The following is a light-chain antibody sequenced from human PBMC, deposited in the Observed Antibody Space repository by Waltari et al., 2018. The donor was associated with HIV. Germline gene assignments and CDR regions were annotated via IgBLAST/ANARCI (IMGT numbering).Light chain of an antibody. V-gene: IGLV1-44*01. Sequence: VLTQPPSASGTPGQRVTISCSGSSSNIGSTTVNWYMQIPGVAPKLLIRNDDERPSGVPGRFSGSKSGTSASLAIIGRQTDDAADYYCAAWDDWLRGWVFGGGTKLTVL. CDR3: AAWDDWLRGWV. J-gene: IGLJ3*02. CDR1: SSNIGSTT. CDR2: NDD.